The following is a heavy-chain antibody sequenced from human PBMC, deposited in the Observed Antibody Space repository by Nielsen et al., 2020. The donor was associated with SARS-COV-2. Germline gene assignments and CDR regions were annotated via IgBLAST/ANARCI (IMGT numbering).Heavy chain of an antibody. V-gene: IGHV1-18*04. J-gene: IGHJ3*01. D-gene: IGHD3-22*01. CDR3: ARETLNYYDTSGSAIFDF. Sequence: ASVKVSCKASGYTFTNYGISWVRQAPGQGLEWMGWISGYNGDTNYAQKFQGRVTMTTDTSTSTAYMELRSLRSDDTAVYYCARETLNYYDTSGSAIFDFWGQGTMVTVSS. CDR1: GYTFTNYG. CDR2: ISGYNGDT.